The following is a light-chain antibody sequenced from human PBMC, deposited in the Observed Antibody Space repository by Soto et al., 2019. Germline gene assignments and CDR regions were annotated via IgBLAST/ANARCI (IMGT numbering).Light chain of an antibody. CDR2: EVS. J-gene: IGLJ1*01. CDR3: SSYATSSTLV. CDR1: SSDVGRYNY. V-gene: IGLV2-14*01. Sequence: QSVLAQPASVSGSPGQSITISCTGTSSDVGRYNYVAWYQQHPGKAPKVLIFEVSNRPSGVSSRFSGSKSGNTASLNISGLQAEDEADYYCSSYATSSTLVFGTGTKVTAL.